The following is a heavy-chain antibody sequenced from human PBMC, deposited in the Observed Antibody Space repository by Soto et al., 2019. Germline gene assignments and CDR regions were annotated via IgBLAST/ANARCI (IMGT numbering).Heavy chain of an antibody. J-gene: IGHJ4*02. V-gene: IGHV1-3*01. CDR1: GYTFTSYA. CDR3: ARDLGGWPDY. D-gene: IGHD2-15*01. Sequence: ASVKVSCKASGYTFTSYAMHWVRQAPGQRLEWMGWINAGNGKTKYTQKIQGRVTITRDTSASTAYMELSSLRSEDTAVYYFARDLGGWPDYWGQGTLVTFSS. CDR2: INAGNGKT.